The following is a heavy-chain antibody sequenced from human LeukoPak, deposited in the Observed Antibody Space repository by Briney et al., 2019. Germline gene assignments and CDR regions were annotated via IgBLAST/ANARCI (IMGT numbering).Heavy chain of an antibody. D-gene: IGHD3-3*01. CDR3: ASGQERFLEWLEEAFDI. Sequence: GRSLRLSCAASGFIFSSYAMSWVRQAPGKGLEWVSAISGSGGSTYYADSVKGRFTISRDNAKNSLYLQMNSLRAEDTAVYYCASGQERFLEWLEEAFDIWGQGTMVTVSS. CDR2: ISGSGGST. CDR1: GFIFSSYA. J-gene: IGHJ3*02. V-gene: IGHV3-23*01.